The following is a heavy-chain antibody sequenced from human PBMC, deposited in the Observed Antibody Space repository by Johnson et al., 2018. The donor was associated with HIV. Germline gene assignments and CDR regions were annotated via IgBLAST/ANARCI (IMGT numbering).Heavy chain of an antibody. CDR1: GFTFDTYA. CDR3: ARGPSAYCGGDCPGGAFDI. J-gene: IGHJ3*02. CDR2: ISWNGVSV. V-gene: IGHV3-9*01. Sequence: VQLVESGGGLVQPGGSLRLSCAASGFTFDTYAMHWVRQVPGKGLEWVSRISWNGVSVAYADSVKGRFTISRDNAKNSLYLQMNSLRAEDTAVYYCARGPSAYCGGDCPGGAFDIWGQGTMVTVSS. D-gene: IGHD2-21*02.